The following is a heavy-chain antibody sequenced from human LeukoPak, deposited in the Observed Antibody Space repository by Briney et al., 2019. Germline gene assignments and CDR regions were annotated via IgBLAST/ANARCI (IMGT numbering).Heavy chain of an antibody. Sequence: PSGTLPLTCAVSGGSISSSNWWSWVRQPPGKGLEWIGEIYHSGSTNYNPSLKSRVTISVDKTKNQFSLKLSSVTAADTAVYYCARDAPSMVRGDEYYFDYWGQGTLVTVSS. J-gene: IGHJ4*02. CDR3: ARDAPSMVRGDEYYFDY. CDR2: IYHSGST. D-gene: IGHD3-10*01. V-gene: IGHV4-4*02. CDR1: GGSISSSNW.